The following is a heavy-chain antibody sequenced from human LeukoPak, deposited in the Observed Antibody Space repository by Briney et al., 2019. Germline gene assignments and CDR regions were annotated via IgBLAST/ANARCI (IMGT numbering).Heavy chain of an antibody. Sequence: PGGSLRLSCAASGFTFSIYTMNWVRQAPGKGLEWVSSISSSSNYIYYADSVKGRFTISRDNAKNSLYLQMNSLRAEDTAVYYCAREVRTGYFLYGMDVWGQGTTVTVSS. CDR3: AREVRTGYFLYGMDV. J-gene: IGHJ6*02. CDR1: GFTFSIYT. D-gene: IGHD3/OR15-3a*01. V-gene: IGHV3-21*01. CDR2: ISSSSNYI.